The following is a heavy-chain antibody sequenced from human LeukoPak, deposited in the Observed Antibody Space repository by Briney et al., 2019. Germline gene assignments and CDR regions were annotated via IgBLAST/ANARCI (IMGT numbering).Heavy chain of an antibody. CDR2: ITNGGGTI. J-gene: IGHJ6*02. CDR1: GFTFGDYN. CDR3: ARSIGLTGGGVDV. D-gene: IGHD3-9*01. Sequence: GGSLRLSCAASGFTFGDYNMNWVRQAPGKGLEWVSYITNGGGTIHHADSVKGRFTISRDNAKKTLYLQMNSLRAEDTAVYYCARSIGLTGGGVDVWGQGTTVTVSS. V-gene: IGHV3-11*01.